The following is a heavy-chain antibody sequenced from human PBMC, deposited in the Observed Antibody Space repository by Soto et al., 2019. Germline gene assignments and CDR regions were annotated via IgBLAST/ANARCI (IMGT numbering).Heavy chain of an antibody. V-gene: IGHV1-69*08. CDR2: IIPILGTT. D-gene: IGHD4-17*01. Sequence: QVQLVQSGAEVKKPGSSVKVSCKVSGNTFSSYTISWVRQAPGQRLEWMGRIIPILGTTKYAQKFQGRVTITADNSTSTAYMELSSLTSDDTAVYYCARDNGDKTYYFYGMHVWGLGTTVTVSS. CDR1: GNTFSSYT. CDR3: ARDNGDKTYYFYGMHV. J-gene: IGHJ6*02.